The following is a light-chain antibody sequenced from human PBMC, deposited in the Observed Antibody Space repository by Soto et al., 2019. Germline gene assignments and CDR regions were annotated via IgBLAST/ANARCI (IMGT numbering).Light chain of an antibody. CDR3: AAWDDSLNGRV. CDR1: GADFD. V-gene: IGLV1-44*01. Sequence: QLVLTQPPSVSGAPGQRVTISCTNIGADFDVLWYQQLPGTAPKLLIFSNNQRPSGVPDRFSGSKSGTSASLAITGLQSEDEADYYCAAWDDSLNGRVFGGGTKLTVL. J-gene: IGLJ2*01. CDR2: SNN.